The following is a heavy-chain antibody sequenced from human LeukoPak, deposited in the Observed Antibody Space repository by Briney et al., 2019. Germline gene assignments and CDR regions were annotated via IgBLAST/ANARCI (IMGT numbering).Heavy chain of an antibody. V-gene: IGHV3-74*01. CDR1: GFTFNNSW. CDR3: ARPLGPRNTVTTPAPFDY. J-gene: IGHJ4*02. Sequence: PGGSLRLSCAASGFTFNNSWMHWVRQAPGKGLMWVSRINSDGSSTSYADAVKGRFTISRDNAKNTLYLQMNSLRGEDTAVYYCARPLGPRNTVTTPAPFDYWGQGTLVTVSS. CDR2: INSDGSST. D-gene: IGHD4-17*01.